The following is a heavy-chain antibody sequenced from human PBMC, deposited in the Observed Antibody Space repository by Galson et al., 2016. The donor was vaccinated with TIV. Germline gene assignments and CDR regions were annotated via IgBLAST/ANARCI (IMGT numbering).Heavy chain of an antibody. D-gene: IGHD3-10*01. V-gene: IGHV5-51*01. CDR1: GYFFGAYW. J-gene: IGHJ4*02. CDR2: VYPGDSQT. Sequence: QSGAEVKKPGESLRISCKASGYFFGAYWIGWVRQMSGKGLEWMGIVYPGDSQTRYSPSFEGQVTLSVDKSISTAYLQWSSLRASDTAMYYCARLQGIGSGGYYGFWGQGTLVTVSS. CDR3: ARLQGIGSGGYYGF.